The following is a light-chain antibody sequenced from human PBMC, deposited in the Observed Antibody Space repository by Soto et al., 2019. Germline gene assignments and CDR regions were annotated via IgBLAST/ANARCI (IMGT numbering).Light chain of an antibody. CDR1: QSVISTY. V-gene: IGKV3-20*01. Sequence: ESVLTQSPGTLSLSPGERATLCCRASQSVISTYLAWYQQKPGQAPRLLIYGASSRATGIPDRFSGSGSGTDFTLTISRLEPEDFAVYYCQQYSSSPLTFGQGTKVDI. J-gene: IGKJ1*01. CDR3: QQYSSSPLT. CDR2: GAS.